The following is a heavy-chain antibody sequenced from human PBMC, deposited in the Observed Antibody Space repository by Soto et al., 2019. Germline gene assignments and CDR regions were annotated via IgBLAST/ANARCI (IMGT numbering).Heavy chain of an antibody. CDR1: GSSISSGRYS. Sequence: TPSLTCAFSGSSISSGRYSLSSIRQPPGKGLEWIGYIYHSGSTYYNPSLKSRVTISVDRSKNQFSLKLSSVTAADTAVYYCARGNVVPLDYWGQGTLVTVSS. J-gene: IGHJ4*02. CDR3: ARGNVVPLDY. V-gene: IGHV4-30-2*01. D-gene: IGHD2-21*01. CDR2: IYHSGST.